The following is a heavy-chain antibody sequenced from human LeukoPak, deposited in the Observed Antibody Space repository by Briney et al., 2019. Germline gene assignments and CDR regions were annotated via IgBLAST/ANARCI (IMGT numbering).Heavy chain of an antibody. CDR3: ARGGYYTFDS. D-gene: IGHD3-3*01. J-gene: IGHJ4*02. CDR1: GFTFSSYS. Sequence: GGSLRLSCAASGFTFSSYSMSWVRQAPGKGLEWVASINKDESARYYVDSVKGRFTISRDNAKNSLYLQMNSLRVEDTAVYFCARGGYYTFDSWGQGTLVTVSS. CDR2: INKDESAR. V-gene: IGHV3-7*01.